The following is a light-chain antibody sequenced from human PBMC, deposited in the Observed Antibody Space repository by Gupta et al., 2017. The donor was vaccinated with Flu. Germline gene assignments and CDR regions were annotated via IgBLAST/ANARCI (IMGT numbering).Light chain of an antibody. CDR3: AAWDDSLSGHWV. J-gene: IGLJ3*02. CDR2: RNN. Sequence: QSVLTQPPSASGTPGQRVIISCSGSSSNIGSNYVYWYQQLPGTAPNLLIYRNNQRPSGVPARFSGSKSGTSASLAISGLRSEDEADYYCAAWDDSLSGHWVFGGGTKLTVL. CDR1: SSNIGSNY. V-gene: IGLV1-47*01.